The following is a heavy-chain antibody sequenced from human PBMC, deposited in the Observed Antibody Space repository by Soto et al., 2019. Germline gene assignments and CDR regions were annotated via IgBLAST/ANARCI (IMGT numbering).Heavy chain of an antibody. V-gene: IGHV4-34*01. CDR1: GGSCSGYY. CDR2: INHSGST. D-gene: IGHD5-18*01. CDR3: AREGLPLYSYGLGRFGLFDP. Sequence: SATLSFTCAVCGGSCSGYYWSWIRQPPGKGLEWIGEINHSGSTNYNPSLKSRVTISVDTSKNQFSLKLSSVTAADTAVYYCAREGLPLYSYGLGRFGLFDPRGQRTRGTLSS. J-gene: IGHJ5*02.